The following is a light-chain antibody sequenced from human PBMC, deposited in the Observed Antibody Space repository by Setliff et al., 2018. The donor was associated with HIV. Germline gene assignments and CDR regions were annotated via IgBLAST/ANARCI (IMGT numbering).Light chain of an antibody. Sequence: SALPQPPSASGSPGQSVTISCTGTSSDVGGYNYVSWYQQHPGKAPKLMIYEVSKRPSGVPDRFSGSKSGNTASLTVSGLQAEDEADYYCSSYAGSNNLGFGGVTK. J-gene: IGLJ2*01. CDR2: EVS. CDR3: SSYAGSNNLG. V-gene: IGLV2-8*01. CDR1: SSDVGGYNY.